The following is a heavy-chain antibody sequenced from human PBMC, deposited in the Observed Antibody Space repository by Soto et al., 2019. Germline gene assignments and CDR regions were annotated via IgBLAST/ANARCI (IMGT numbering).Heavy chain of an antibody. J-gene: IGHJ4*02. Sequence: QVQLQESGPGLVKPSGTLSLTCAVSGGSVSSSDWWSWVRQSTGKGLEWIGEIHHSGSTNYNPSLTSRVTXSXXXSXXQFSLKLSSVTAADTAVYYCARTLYCGGDCYSFDSWGQGTLVTVSS. V-gene: IGHV4-4*02. CDR1: GGSVSSSDW. CDR2: IHHSGST. CDR3: ARTLYCGGDCYSFDS. D-gene: IGHD2-21*02.